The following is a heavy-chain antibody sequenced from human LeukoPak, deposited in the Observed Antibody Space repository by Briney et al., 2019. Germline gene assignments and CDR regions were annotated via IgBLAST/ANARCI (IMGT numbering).Heavy chain of an antibody. V-gene: IGHV1-18*01. CDR1: GYTVTSYG. D-gene: IGHD4-11*01. CDR2: ISAYNGNI. CDR3: ARGLQIGFLEY. J-gene: IGHJ4*02. Sequence: ASVKVSCKASGYTVTSYGLSWVRQAPGQGPEWMGWISAYNGNINYAQKFQGRLTLTTEKSTSTGYMELRSLRSDDTAVYYCARGLQIGFLEYWGQGTLVTVSS.